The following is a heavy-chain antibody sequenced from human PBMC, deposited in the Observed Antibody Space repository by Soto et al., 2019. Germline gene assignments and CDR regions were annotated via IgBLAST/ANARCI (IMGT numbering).Heavy chain of an antibody. V-gene: IGHV4-39*01. CDR3: ARLWYSSSPNRWFDP. Sequence: QLQLQESGPGLVKPSETLSLTCTVSGGSISSSSYYWGWIRQPPGKGLEWIGSIYYSGSTYYNPSLKRRVTISVDTSKNQFSLKLSSVTAADTAVYYCARLWYSSSPNRWFDPWGQGTLVTVSS. CDR1: GGSISSSSYY. J-gene: IGHJ5*02. D-gene: IGHD6-6*01. CDR2: IYYSGST.